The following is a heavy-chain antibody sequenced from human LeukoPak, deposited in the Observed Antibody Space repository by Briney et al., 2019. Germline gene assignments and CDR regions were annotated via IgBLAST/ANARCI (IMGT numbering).Heavy chain of an antibody. CDR1: GYTFTSYY. D-gene: IGHD3-22*01. Sequence: GASVKVSCKASGYTFTSYYMHWVRQAPGQGLEWMGIINPSGGSTSYAQKFQGRVTMTRDMSTSTVYMELSSLRSEDTAVYYCATDHYDSLAFDIWGQGTMVTVSS. V-gene: IGHV1-46*01. CDR3: ATDHYDSLAFDI. J-gene: IGHJ3*02. CDR2: INPSGGST.